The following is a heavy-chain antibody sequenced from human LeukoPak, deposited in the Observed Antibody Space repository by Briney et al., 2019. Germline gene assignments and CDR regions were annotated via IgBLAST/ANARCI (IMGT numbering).Heavy chain of an antibody. CDR2: ISGSGGST. CDR3: ARDVGIYCSGGSCYPITYYYYGMDV. V-gene: IGHV3-23*01. Sequence: GGSLRLSCAASGFTFSSYAMSWVRQAPGKGLEWVSAISGSGGSTYYADSVKGRFTISRDNSKNTLYLQMNSLRAEDTAVYYCARDVGIYCSGGSCYPITYYYYGMDVWGQGTTVTVSS. CDR1: GFTFSSYA. J-gene: IGHJ6*02. D-gene: IGHD2-15*01.